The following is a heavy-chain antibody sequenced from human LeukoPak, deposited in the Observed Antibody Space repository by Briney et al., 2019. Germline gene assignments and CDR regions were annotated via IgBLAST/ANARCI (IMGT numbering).Heavy chain of an antibody. CDR3: AGGAGGYSYGWEFDY. CDR1: GYTFTSYG. J-gene: IGHJ4*02. V-gene: IGHV1-18*01. Sequence: GASVKVSCKASGYTFTSYGISWVRQAPGQGLEWMGWISAYNGNTNYAQKLQGRVTMTTDTSTSTAYMELRSLRSDDTAVYYCAGGAGGYSYGWEFDYWGQGTLVTVSS. CDR2: ISAYNGNT. D-gene: IGHD5-18*01.